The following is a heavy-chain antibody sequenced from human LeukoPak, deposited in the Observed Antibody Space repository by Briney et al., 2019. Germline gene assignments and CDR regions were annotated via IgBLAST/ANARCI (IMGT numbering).Heavy chain of an antibody. J-gene: IGHJ6*03. Sequence: ASVKVSCKASGYTFTIYGISWVRQAPGQGLEWMGWMNPNSGNTGYAQKFQGRVTITRNTSISTAYMELSSLRSEDTAVYYCARGRQQGRVLYYYYYYMDVWGKGTTVTVSS. CDR2: MNPNSGNT. D-gene: IGHD6-13*01. V-gene: IGHV1-8*03. CDR1: GYTFTIYG. CDR3: ARGRQQGRVLYYYYYYMDV.